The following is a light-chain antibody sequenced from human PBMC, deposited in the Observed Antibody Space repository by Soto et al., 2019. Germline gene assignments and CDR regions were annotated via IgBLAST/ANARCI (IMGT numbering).Light chain of an antibody. Sequence: QSALTQPASVSGSPGQSITISCTGTSSDVDGYNYVSWYQQHPGKAPKLMIYEVSNRPSGVSNRFSGSKSGNTASLTISGLQAEDEADYYCSSYTSRSTLDYVFGSGTKLTVL. J-gene: IGLJ1*01. CDR2: EVS. CDR1: SSDVDGYNY. V-gene: IGLV2-14*01. CDR3: SSYTSRSTLDYV.